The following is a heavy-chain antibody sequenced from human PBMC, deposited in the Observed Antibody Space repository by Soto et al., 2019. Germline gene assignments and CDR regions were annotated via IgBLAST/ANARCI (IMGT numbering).Heavy chain of an antibody. CDR1: GFTFSDYY. Sequence: GGSLSLSCAASGFTFSDYYMSWIRQAPGKGLEWVSYISSSSSYTNYADSLKGRFTISRDNAKNSLYLQMNSLRAEDTAVYYCARDTDDFWSGSNPDYWGQGTLVTVSS. J-gene: IGHJ4*02. CDR2: ISSSSSYT. V-gene: IGHV3-11*06. D-gene: IGHD3-3*01. CDR3: ARDTDDFWSGSNPDY.